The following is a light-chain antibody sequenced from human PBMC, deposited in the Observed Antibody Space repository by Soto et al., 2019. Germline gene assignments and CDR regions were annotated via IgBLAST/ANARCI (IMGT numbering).Light chain of an antibody. CDR2: RAS. J-gene: IGKJ3*01. Sequence: DIVMTQSPATLSVSPGQRATLSCRASQSISSNLAWYQQKPGQAPRLLIFRASTRAAGIPGRFSGSGSGTEFTLTSSSLQSGDAAVYYCQQYNNWPPVFSFGPGTKVDIK. CDR1: QSISSN. CDR3: QQYNNWPPVFS. V-gene: IGKV3-15*01.